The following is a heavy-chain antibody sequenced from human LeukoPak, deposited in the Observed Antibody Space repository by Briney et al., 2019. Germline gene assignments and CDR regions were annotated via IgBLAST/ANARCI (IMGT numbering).Heavy chain of an antibody. CDR2: MNPNSGNT. D-gene: IGHD3-3*01. Sequence: ASVKVSCKASGYTFTSYDINWVRQATGQGLEWMGWMNPNSGNTGYAQKFQGRVTMTRNTSISTAYMELSSLRSEDTAVYYCAGGQYYDFWSGYYVGMDVWGQGTTVTVSS. CDR1: GYTFTSYD. J-gene: IGHJ6*02. CDR3: AGGQYYDFWSGYYVGMDV. V-gene: IGHV1-8*01.